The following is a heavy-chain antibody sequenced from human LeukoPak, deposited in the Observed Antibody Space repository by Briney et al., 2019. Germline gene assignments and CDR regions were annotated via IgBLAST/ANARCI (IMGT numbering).Heavy chain of an antibody. V-gene: IGHV3-7*01. CDR3: ARCRDGYKHFDY. CDR2: IKHDGSEK. CDR1: GFTFSSFY. Sequence: GGSLRLSCAAAGFTFSSFYMSWVRQAPGKGLEWVANIKHDGSEKFYVDSVKGRFTISRDNAKNSLYLQMNNLRAEDTAVYYCARCRDGYKHFDYWGQGILVTVSS. J-gene: IGHJ4*02. D-gene: IGHD5-24*01.